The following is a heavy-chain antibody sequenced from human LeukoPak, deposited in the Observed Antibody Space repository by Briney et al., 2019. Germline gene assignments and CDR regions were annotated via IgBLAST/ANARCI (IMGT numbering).Heavy chain of an antibody. J-gene: IGHJ4*02. D-gene: IGHD6-19*01. CDR1: GFTFSNNA. CDR2: ISSNGGSK. V-gene: IGHV3-64D*06. Sequence: GGSLRLSCSASGFTFSNNAMHWVRQAPGKGLEYVLAISSNGGSKYYADSVKGRFTISRDNSKNTVYLQMSSLRGEDTAVYYCARGNGWFDYWGQGTLVSVSS. CDR3: ARGNGWFDY.